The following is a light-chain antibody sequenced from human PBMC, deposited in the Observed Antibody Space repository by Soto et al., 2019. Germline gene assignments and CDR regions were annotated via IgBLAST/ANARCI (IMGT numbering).Light chain of an antibody. CDR1: QSAYSSY. J-gene: IGKJ1*01. Sequence: ELVLTQSPGTLSLSPGDRATLSCRSSQSAYSSYLSWYQQKPGQAPGLLIYGASNRATGIPDRFSGSGSGTDFTLTISRLEPEDFAVYYCQQRSNWPWTFGQGTKVDIK. CDR2: GAS. CDR3: QQRSNWPWT. V-gene: IGKV3D-20*02.